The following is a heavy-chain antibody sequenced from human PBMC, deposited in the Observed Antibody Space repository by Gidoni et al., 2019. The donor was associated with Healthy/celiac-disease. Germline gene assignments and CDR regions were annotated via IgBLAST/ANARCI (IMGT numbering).Heavy chain of an antibody. V-gene: IGHV3-33*01. CDR3: ARGAWAIEFGESYFDY. CDR1: GFTFSSYG. J-gene: IGHJ4*02. Sequence: QVQLVESGGGVVQPGRSLRLSCAASGFTFSSYGMHWVRQAPGKGLEWVAVIWYDGSNKYYADSVKGRFTISRDNSKNTLYLQMNSLRAEDTAVYYCARGAWAIEFGESYFDYWGQGTLVTVSS. CDR2: IWYDGSNK. D-gene: IGHD3-10*01.